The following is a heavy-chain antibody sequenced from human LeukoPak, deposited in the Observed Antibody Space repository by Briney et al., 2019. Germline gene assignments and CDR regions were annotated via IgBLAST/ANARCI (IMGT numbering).Heavy chain of an antibody. Sequence: SETLSLTCTVSGVSIRNYYWSWIRQPPGKGLEWIGYMYYSGSANYNPSLKSRVTISVDTSKNQFSLKLSSVTAADTAVYYCARLLLWFDPWGQGTLVTVSS. D-gene: IGHD2-15*01. J-gene: IGHJ5*02. V-gene: IGHV4-59*08. CDR2: MYYSGSA. CDR1: GVSIRNYY. CDR3: ARLLLWFDP.